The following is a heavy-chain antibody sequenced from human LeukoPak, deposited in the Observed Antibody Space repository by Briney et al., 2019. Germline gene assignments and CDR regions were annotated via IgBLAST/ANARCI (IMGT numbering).Heavy chain of an antibody. CDR3: ARVSDYVDDY. CDR1: GYTFTSYG. Sequence: ASVKVSCKASGYTFTSYGISWVRQAPGQGLEWMGWISAYNGDTEYAQKLQGRVTMTTDTSTSTAYMELRSLRSDDTAMYYCARVSDYVDDYWGQGTLVTVSS. J-gene: IGHJ4*02. V-gene: IGHV1-18*01. D-gene: IGHD4-17*01. CDR2: ISAYNGDT.